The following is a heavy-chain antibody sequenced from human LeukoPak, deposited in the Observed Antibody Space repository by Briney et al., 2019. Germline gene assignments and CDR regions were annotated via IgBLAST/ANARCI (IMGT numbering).Heavy chain of an antibody. V-gene: IGHV4-39*01. J-gene: IGHJ5*02. D-gene: IGHD6-13*01. CDR3: ARPYSSSWYEGGFDL. CDR1: GGSIISSSHY. Sequence: SETLSLICSVSGGSIISSSHYGAWVRQPPGKGVEWIGSIYYSGSTCYNPSLKSRVTICVDTSKNQYSLKLSSVTAADTAVYYCARPYSSSWYEGGFDLWGQRTGHR. CDR2: IYYSGST.